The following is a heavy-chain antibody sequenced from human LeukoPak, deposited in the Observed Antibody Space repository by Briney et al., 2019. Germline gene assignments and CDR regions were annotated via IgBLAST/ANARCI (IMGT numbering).Heavy chain of an antibody. J-gene: IGHJ3*02. D-gene: IGHD3-9*01. CDR2: INPNSGGT. V-gene: IGHV1-2*02. Sequence: ASVKVSCKASGYTFTGYYMHWVRQAPGQGLEWMGWINPNSGGTNYAQKFQGRVTMTRDTSISTAYMELSRLRSDDTAVYYCARDLSPIEMNAFDIWGQGTMVTVSS. CDR1: GYTFTGYY. CDR3: ARDLSPIEMNAFDI.